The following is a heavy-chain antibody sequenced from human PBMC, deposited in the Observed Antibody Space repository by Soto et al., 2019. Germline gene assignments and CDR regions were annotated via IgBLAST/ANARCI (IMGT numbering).Heavy chain of an antibody. Sequence: QVQLQESGPGLVKPSQTLSLPCTVSGGSISSGGYYWNSIRQHPGKGMEWIGYIYYSGTTYYNPSLGSRVTISVEPAKNQFSLKLSSVTAADTAVYYCARSIDSWGQGTLVTVSS. CDR2: IYYSGTT. V-gene: IGHV4-31*03. J-gene: IGHJ5*01. CDR1: GGSISSGGYY. CDR3: ARSIDS.